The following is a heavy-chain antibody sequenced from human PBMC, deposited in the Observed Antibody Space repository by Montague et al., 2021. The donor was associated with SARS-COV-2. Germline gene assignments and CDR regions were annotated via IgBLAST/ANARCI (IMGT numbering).Heavy chain of an antibody. CDR3: AHFGILRYFDP. J-gene: IGHJ5*02. CDR2: IYGDDDN. V-gene: IGHV2-5*02. D-gene: IGHD3-9*01. CDR1: GFSLSTSEVG. Sequence: PALGKPTQTLTLTCTFSGFSLSTSEVGVGWIRQPPGKAPEFLALIYGDDDNRYKPSLKSRLTITKVTSKNQLVLTLTNVDPVDTATYYCAHFGILRYFDPWGQGTLVTVSS.